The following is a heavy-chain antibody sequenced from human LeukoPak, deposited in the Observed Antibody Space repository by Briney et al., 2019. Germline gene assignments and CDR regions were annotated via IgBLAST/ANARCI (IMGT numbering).Heavy chain of an antibody. CDR2: IYYSGST. CDR1: GGSISSSSYY. J-gene: IGHJ4*02. CDR3: ARARPYSSGWSKYYFDYWGGYFDY. V-gene: IGHV4-39*01. Sequence: SETLSPTCTVSGGSISSSSYYWGWIRQPPGKGLEWIGSIYYSGSTYYNPSLKSRVTISVDTSKNQFSLKLSSVTAADTAVYYCARARPYSSGWSKYYFDYWGGYFDYWGQGTLVTVSS. D-gene: IGHD6-19*01.